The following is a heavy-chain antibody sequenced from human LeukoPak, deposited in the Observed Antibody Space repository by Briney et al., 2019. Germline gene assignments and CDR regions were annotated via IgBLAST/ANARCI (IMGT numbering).Heavy chain of an antibody. CDR2: ISYDGSNK. CDR3: AKDSLWLDMAYYLDY. V-gene: IGHV3-30*18. CDR1: GFTFSSYG. D-gene: IGHD6-19*01. J-gene: IGHJ4*02. Sequence: PGGSLRLSCAASGFTFSSYGMHWVRQAPGKGLEWVAVISYDGSNKYYADSVKGGFTISRDNSKNTLYLQMNSLRAEDTAVYYCAKDSLWLDMAYYLDYWGQGTLVTVSS.